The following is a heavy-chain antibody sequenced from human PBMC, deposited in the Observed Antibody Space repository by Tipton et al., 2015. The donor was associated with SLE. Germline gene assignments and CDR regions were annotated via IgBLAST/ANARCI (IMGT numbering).Heavy chain of an antibody. V-gene: IGHV4-59*01. Sequence: LRLSCSVSGDSINHTYWSWIRQPPGKGLEWIGFISSSGSTSYNPSLKSRLTLSLDTSKNLFSLKLASVTAADTAIYYCARDKPSYSCLDYWGQGTLVTVSS. CDR3: ARDKPSYSCLDY. CDR2: ISSSGST. D-gene: IGHD2-2*01. J-gene: IGHJ4*02. CDR1: GDSINHTY.